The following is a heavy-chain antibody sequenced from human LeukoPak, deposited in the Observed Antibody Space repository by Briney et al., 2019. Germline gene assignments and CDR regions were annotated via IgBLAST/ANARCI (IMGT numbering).Heavy chain of an antibody. V-gene: IGHV4-39*07. CDR1: GGSISSSSYY. D-gene: IGHD6-19*01. CDR2: IYYSGST. CDR3: ASYSGWYRVFAQIDY. Sequence: SETLSLTCTVSGGSISSSSYYWGWIRQPPGKGLEWIGSIYYSGSTYYNPSLKSRVTISVDTSKNQFSLKLSSVTAADTAVYYCASYSGWYRVFAQIDYWGQGTLVTVSS. J-gene: IGHJ4*02.